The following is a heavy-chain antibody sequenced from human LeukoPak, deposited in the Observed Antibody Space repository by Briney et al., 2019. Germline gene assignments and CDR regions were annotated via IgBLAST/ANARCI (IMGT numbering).Heavy chain of an antibody. CDR2: IDSSGGYM. J-gene: IGHJ3*02. D-gene: IGHD5-24*01. Sequence: GGSLRLSCATSGFTFNTYSMNWARQAPGKGLEWVSSIDSSGGYMFYADSVKGRFIISRDNAKNSLYLQMNSLRAEDTAVYYCARNRDGYNDDAFDIWGQGTMVTVSS. CDR3: ARNRDGYNDDAFDI. V-gene: IGHV3-21*01. CDR1: GFTFNTYS.